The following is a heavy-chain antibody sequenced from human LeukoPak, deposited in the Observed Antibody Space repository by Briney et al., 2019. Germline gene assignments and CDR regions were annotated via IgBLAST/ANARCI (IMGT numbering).Heavy chain of an antibody. CDR3: ARDKSYCSGGSCYSRRYFDY. Sequence: APVKVSCKASGYTFTSYYMHCVRHAPGQGLECMGIINPSGGSTSYAQKFQGRVTMTRDTSTSTVYMELSSLRSEDAAVYYCARDKSYCSGGSCYSRRYFDYWGQGTLVTVSS. D-gene: IGHD2-15*01. J-gene: IGHJ4*02. CDR1: GYTFTSYY. V-gene: IGHV1-46*01. CDR2: INPSGGST.